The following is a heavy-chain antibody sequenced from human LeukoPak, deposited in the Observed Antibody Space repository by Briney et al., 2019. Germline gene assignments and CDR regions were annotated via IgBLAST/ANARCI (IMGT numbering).Heavy chain of an antibody. V-gene: IGHV4-39*01. CDR1: GGSISSSSYF. CDR2: IYYSGST. J-gene: IGHJ4*02. Sequence: SETLSLTCTVSGGSISSSSYFWGWIRQPPGKGLEWIGSIYYSGSTYYNASLKSRGTISVDTSKNQFSLKLNSVTAADTAVYFCARQVVAVAGTGYFDYWGQGTLVTVSS. D-gene: IGHD6-19*01. CDR3: ARQVVAVAGTGYFDY.